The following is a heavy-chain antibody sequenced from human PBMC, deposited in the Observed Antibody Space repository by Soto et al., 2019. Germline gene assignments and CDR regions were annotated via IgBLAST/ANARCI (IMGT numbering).Heavy chain of an antibody. J-gene: IGHJ6*02. D-gene: IGHD2-2*01. CDR3: ASLSVPAATNYYYYGMDV. CDR2: INPNSGGT. Sequence: ASVKVSCKASGYTFTGYYMHWVRQAPGQGLEWMGWINPNSGGTNYAQKFQGWVTMTRDTSISTAYMELSRLRSDDTAVYYCASLSVPAATNYYYYGMDVWGQGTTVTVSS. V-gene: IGHV1-2*04. CDR1: GYTFTGYY.